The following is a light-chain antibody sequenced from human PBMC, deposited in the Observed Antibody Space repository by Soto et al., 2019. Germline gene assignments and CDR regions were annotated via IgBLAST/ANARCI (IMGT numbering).Light chain of an antibody. CDR2: DAS. J-gene: IGKJ1*01. Sequence: DIQVTQSPSTLSASVGDRVTITCRATETINNWLAWYQQKPGKAPKLLIYDASSLASGVPSRFSGSASGTDFFLTISSLQPDDFANYYCQQYTSYSWTFGQGTKVEIK. V-gene: IGKV1-5*01. CDR1: ETINNW. CDR3: QQYTSYSWT.